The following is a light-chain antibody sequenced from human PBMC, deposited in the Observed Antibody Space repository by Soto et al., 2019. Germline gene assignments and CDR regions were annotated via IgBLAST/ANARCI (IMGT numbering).Light chain of an antibody. CDR2: GAS. CDR3: QQYGSSRWT. J-gene: IGKJ1*01. Sequence: EIVLTQSPGTLSLSPGERATLSCRASQSVSSSYLAWYQQNRGQAPRILIYGASSRAPGIPDRFGGSGSGTDFTLTISRLEPEDFAVYYCQQYGSSRWTFGQGTKVESK. CDR1: QSVSSSY. V-gene: IGKV3-20*01.